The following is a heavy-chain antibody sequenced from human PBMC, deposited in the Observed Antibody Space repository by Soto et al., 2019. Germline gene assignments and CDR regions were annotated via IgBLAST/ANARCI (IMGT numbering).Heavy chain of an antibody. CDR1: GYTFNTYY. Sequence: ASVKVSCKPSGYTFNTYYLHWVRQAPGQALEWMGVIHPSGGGTTYAQKFLGRVTVTRDTSTTTVFMELSSLRSEDTAVYYCASSNIVAAPYGMDVWGQGTTVTVSS. D-gene: IGHD6-13*01. V-gene: IGHV1-46*02. CDR2: IHPSGGGT. CDR3: ASSNIVAAPYGMDV. J-gene: IGHJ6*02.